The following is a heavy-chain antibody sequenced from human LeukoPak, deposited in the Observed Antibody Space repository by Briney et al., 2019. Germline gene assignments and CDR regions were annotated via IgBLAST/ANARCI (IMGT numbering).Heavy chain of an antibody. Sequence: GGSLRLSCAASGFTFSSYWMSWVRQAPGKGLEWVANIQQGGSEKYYVDSVKGRFTISKDNAKNSLFLQMDSLRAEDTAVYYCARCHSSSSGDYWGQGTLVTVSS. CDR2: IQQGGSEK. D-gene: IGHD6-6*01. J-gene: IGHJ4*02. CDR1: GFTFSSYW. CDR3: ARCHSSSSGDY. V-gene: IGHV3-7*05.